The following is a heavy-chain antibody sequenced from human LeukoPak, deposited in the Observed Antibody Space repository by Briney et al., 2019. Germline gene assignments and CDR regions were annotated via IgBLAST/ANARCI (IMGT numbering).Heavy chain of an antibody. CDR1: GGSISSGGYS. J-gene: IGHJ4*02. CDR3: ARASHCSGGSCYSPDFDY. Sequence: SETLSLTCAVSGGSISSGGYSWSWIRQPPGTGLEWLGYIYHSGSTYYNPSLKSRVTISVDRSKNQFSLKLSSVTAADTAVYYCARASHCSGGSCYSPDFDYWGQGTLVTVSS. D-gene: IGHD2-15*01. CDR2: IYHSGST. V-gene: IGHV4-30-2*01.